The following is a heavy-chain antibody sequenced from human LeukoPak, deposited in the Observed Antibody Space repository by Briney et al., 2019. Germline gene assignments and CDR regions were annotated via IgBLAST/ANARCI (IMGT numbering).Heavy chain of an antibody. Sequence: PSETLCLTCAVYGGAFSGYNWSWIRQPPGKRLEWIGEINNSGSTNYNPSLKSRVTISVDTSKNQFSLKLTSVTAADTAVYYCARGPGEEVAARLGYYYMDVWGKGTTVTVSS. D-gene: IGHD6-6*01. V-gene: IGHV4-34*01. CDR1: GGAFSGYN. CDR3: ARGPGEEVAARLGYYYMDV. CDR2: INNSGST. J-gene: IGHJ6*03.